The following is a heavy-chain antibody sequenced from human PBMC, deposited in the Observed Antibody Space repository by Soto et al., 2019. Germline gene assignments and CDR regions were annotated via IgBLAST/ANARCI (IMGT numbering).Heavy chain of an antibody. D-gene: IGHD2-2*01. Sequence: QVQLVQSGAEVKKPGASVKVSCKASGYTFTSYGISWVRQAPGQGPEWMGGISAYNGNTNYAQKLQGRVTMTTDSSTSTACMELRGLRSDDTDVYYCARSLVVPAPRLVGNWFDPWGQGGLVTVSS. CDR3: ARSLVVPAPRLVGNWFDP. J-gene: IGHJ5*02. CDR1: GYTFTSYG. CDR2: ISAYNGNT. V-gene: IGHV1-18*01.